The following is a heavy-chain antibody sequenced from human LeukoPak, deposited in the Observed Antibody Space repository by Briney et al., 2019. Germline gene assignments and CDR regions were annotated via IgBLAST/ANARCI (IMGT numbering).Heavy chain of an antibody. CDR3: ARKEGNYCDSSGYSFDY. CDR1: GGSFSGYY. D-gene: IGHD3-22*01. Sequence: SETLSLTCAVYGGSFSGYYWSWIRQPPGKGLEWIGEINHSGSTNYNPSLKSRVTISVDTSKNQFSLKLSSVTAADTAVYYCARKEGNYCDSSGYSFDYWGQGTLVTVSS. J-gene: IGHJ4*02. CDR2: INHSGST. V-gene: IGHV4-34*01.